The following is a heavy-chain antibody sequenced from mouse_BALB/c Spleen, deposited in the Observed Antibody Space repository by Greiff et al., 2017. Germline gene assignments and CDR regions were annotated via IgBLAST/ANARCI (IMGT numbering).Heavy chain of an antibody. D-gene: IGHD1-1*01. CDR2: IWAGGST. CDR1: GFSLTSYG. Sequence: VKLMESGPGLVAPSQSLSITCTVSGFSLTSYGVHWVRQPPGKGLEWLGVIWAGGSTNYNSALMSRLSISKDNSKSQVFLKMNSLQTDDTAMYYCAREIEVLPPYYAMDYWGQGTSVTVSS. J-gene: IGHJ4*01. CDR3: AREIEVLPPYYAMDY. V-gene: IGHV2-9*02.